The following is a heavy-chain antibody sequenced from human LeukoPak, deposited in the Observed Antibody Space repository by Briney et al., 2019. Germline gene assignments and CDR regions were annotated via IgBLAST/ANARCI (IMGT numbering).Heavy chain of an antibody. CDR2: IRYDGNNK. CDR1: QFTFRNYD. D-gene: IGHD6-19*01. Sequence: PGGSLRLSCAASQFTFRNYDMHWVRQAPGKRLEWVAFIRYDGNNKYYADSVKGRFTISRDNSKNLLYLQMNSLRADDTAVYYCAKDQAVAGHPLDYWGQGTLVTVSS. J-gene: IGHJ4*02. CDR3: AKDQAVAGHPLDY. V-gene: IGHV3-30*02.